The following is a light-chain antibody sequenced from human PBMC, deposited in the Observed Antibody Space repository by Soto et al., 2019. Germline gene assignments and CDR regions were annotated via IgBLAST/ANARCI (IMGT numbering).Light chain of an antibody. CDR1: QSVSSY. V-gene: IGKV3-20*01. CDR2: DAS. Sequence: VLTQSPATLSLSPGERATLSCRASQSVSSYLAWYQQKPGQAPRLLIYDASNRATGIPDRFSGSGSGTDFTLTISRLEPEDFAVYYCQQYDSSPLTFGGGTKVDIK. J-gene: IGKJ4*01. CDR3: QQYDSSPLT.